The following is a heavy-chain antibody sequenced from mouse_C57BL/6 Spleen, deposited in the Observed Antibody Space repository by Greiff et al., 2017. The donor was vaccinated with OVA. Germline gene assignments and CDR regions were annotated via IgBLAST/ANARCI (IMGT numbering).Heavy chain of an antibody. CDR1: GYTFTNYG. J-gene: IGHJ3*01. Sequence: QVQLQQPGAEFVMPGASVKLSCKASGYTFTNYGMHWVKQRPGQGLEWIGEIDPTDSYTNYNQKFKGKSTLTGDKSYSTAYMQLSSLTSEDSAVYSCAKSGLCDGYYDFDYWGQGTIVTVSA. CDR2: IDPTDSYT. CDR3: AKSGLCDGYYDFDY. D-gene: IGHD2-3*01. V-gene: IGHV1-69*01.